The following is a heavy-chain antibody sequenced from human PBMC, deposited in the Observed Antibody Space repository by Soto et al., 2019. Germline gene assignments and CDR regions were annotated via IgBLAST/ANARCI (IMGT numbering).Heavy chain of an antibody. CDR2: INPSGGST. CDR1: GYTFTSYY. CDR3: AKRNWEGCRSISCYLYDH. J-gene: IGHJ5*02. V-gene: IGHV1-46*01. D-gene: IGHD2-2*01. Sequence: ASVKVSCKASGYTFTSYYMHWVRQAPGQGLEWMGIINPSGGSTSYAQKFQGRVTMTRDTSTSTVYMELSSLRSEDTAVYYCAKRNWEGCRSISCYLYDHWGQGTLVTVSS.